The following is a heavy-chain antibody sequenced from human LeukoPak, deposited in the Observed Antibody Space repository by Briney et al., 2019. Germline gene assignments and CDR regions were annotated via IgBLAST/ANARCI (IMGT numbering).Heavy chain of an antibody. J-gene: IGHJ6*03. CDR3: ARYSGSYSLYYYYVDV. D-gene: IGHD1-26*01. Sequence: HAGGSLRLSCAASGFTFSRYGMHWVRQAPGKGLEWVTAISYDGSNKYYADSVKGRFTISRDNAKNSLYLQMNSLRAEDTAVYYCARYSGSYSLYYYYVDVWGKGTTVTISS. V-gene: IGHV3-30*04. CDR2: ISYDGSNK. CDR1: GFTFSRYG.